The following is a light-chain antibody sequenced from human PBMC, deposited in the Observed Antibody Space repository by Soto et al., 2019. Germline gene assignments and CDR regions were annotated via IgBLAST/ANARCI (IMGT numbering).Light chain of an antibody. CDR1: QSIDIN. CDR3: QQYDNWPIT. CDR2: GAS. V-gene: IGKV3-15*01. J-gene: IGKJ5*01. Sequence: DIVLTHSPCTLSLSPGERATLSCRASQSIDINLAWYQQKSGQAPRLLIYGASTRATGLPARFSGSGSGTEFTLIISSLQSEDSAVYYCQQYDNWPITFGQGTRLEIK.